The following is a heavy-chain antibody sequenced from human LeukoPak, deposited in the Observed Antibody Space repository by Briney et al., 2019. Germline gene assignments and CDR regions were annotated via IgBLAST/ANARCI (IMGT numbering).Heavy chain of an antibody. J-gene: IGHJ1*01. CDR2: IIPIFGTA. CDR3: ARSGSIAAAGTRYFQH. D-gene: IGHD6-13*01. Sequence: GASVKVSCKASGGTFSSYAISWVRQAPGQGLEWMGGIIPIFGTANYAQKFQGRVTITADESTSTACMELSSLRSEDTAVYYCARSGSIAAAGTRYFQHWGQGTLVTVSS. CDR1: GGTFSSYA. V-gene: IGHV1-69*13.